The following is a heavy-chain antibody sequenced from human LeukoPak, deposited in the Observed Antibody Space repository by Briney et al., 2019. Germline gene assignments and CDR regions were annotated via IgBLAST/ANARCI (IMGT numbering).Heavy chain of an antibody. Sequence: GGSLRLSCTASGFTFSDYYMSWIRQTPGKGLEWLSYISTRDNTIQYADSVKGRFTISRDIAKNSVFLQMNKLRAEDLAIYYCTRGDRWAYYFDYWGQGSLVTVSS. CDR3: TRGDRWAYYFDY. V-gene: IGHV3-11*04. CDR1: GFTFSDYY. CDR2: ISTRDNTI. D-gene: IGHD4-23*01. J-gene: IGHJ4*02.